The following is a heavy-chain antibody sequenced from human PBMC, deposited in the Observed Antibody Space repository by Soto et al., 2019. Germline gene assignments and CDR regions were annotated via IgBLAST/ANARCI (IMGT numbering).Heavy chain of an antibody. Sequence: QVQLQESGPGLVKPSQTLSLTCTVSGGSISSSDYYWSWIRQPPGKGLEWIGYIYYSGSTYYNPSHKSRVTISVDTSKNQFSLKLSSVTAADTAVYYCARDQVATIRGDYFDYWGQGTLVTVSS. V-gene: IGHV4-30-4*01. J-gene: IGHJ4*02. CDR2: IYYSGST. D-gene: IGHD5-12*01. CDR1: GGSISSSDYY. CDR3: ARDQVATIRGDYFDY.